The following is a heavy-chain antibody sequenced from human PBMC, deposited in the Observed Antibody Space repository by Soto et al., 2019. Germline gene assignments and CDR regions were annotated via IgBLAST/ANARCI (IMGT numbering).Heavy chain of an antibody. CDR3: AGHVGAAHHWIDP. V-gene: IGHV4-34*01. D-gene: IGHD3-16*01. Sequence: SETLSLTCAVYGGSFSGYYWTWIRQSPGKGLEWIGQISYSGSTNYNPSLKSRVFISIGTSNNQFFLELTSVTAADTAVYYCAGHVGAAHHWIDPWGQGTLVTVSS. CDR1: GGSFSGYY. J-gene: IGHJ5*02. CDR2: ISYSGST.